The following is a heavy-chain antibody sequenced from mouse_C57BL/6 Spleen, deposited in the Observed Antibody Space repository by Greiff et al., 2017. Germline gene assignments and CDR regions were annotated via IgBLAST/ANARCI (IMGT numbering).Heavy chain of an antibody. CDR1: GYAFTNYL. V-gene: IGHV1-54*01. CDR2: INPGSGGT. D-gene: IGHD1-1*01. Sequence: QVQLQQSGAELVRPGTSVKVSCKASGYAFTNYLIEWVKQRPGQGLEWIGVINPGSGGTNYNEKFKGKATLTADKSSSTAYMQLSSLTSEDSAVDFCAISAFITTVGAYWGQGTLVTVSA. J-gene: IGHJ3*01. CDR3: AISAFITTVGAY.